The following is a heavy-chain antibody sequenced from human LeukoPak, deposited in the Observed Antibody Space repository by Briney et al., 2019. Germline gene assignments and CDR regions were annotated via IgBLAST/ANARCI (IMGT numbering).Heavy chain of an antibody. V-gene: IGHV1-18*01. D-gene: IGHD6-19*01. CDR3: ASSSSSGWSLDAFDI. CDR1: GYTFTSYG. Sequence: ASVKVSCKASGYTFTSYGISWVRQAPGQGLEWMGWISAYNGNTNYAQKLQGSVTMTTDTSTSTAYLELRSLRSDDTAVYYCASSSSSGWSLDAFDIWGQGTMVTVSS. CDR2: ISAYNGNT. J-gene: IGHJ3*02.